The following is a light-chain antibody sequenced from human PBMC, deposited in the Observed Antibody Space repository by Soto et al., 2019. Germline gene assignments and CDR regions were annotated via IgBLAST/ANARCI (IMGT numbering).Light chain of an antibody. CDR1: NIGSKS. Sequence: SHQLTQPPSVPVAPGQTARITSGGNNIGSKSVHWYQQKPAQSPVLVVYDDSDRPSGIPERFPGSNYGNTATLTISRVEAGDEADYYCKVWDSSSDHVVFGGGTKVTVL. J-gene: IGLJ2*01. CDR2: DDS. V-gene: IGLV3-21*02. CDR3: KVWDSSSDHVV.